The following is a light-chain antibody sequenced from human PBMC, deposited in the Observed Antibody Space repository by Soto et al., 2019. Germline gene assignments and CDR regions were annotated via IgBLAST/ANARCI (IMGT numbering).Light chain of an antibody. J-gene: IGLJ1*01. CDR2: EVS. Sequence: QSALTQPASVSGTPGQSITISCTGSNSDVGIYDFVSWYQHHPGRAPKLIVSEVSHRPSGVSNRFSGSKSGNTASLTISGLRSEEEADYYCISYTSDDVRYVFGTVTKVTVL. CDR1: NSDVGIYDF. CDR3: ISYTSDDVRYV. V-gene: IGLV2-14*01.